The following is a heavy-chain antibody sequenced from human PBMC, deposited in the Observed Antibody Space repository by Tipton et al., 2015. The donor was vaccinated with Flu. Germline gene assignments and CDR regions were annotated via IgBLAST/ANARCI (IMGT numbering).Heavy chain of an antibody. D-gene: IGHD5-18*01. CDR3: ARETGWGYSYASHGPHFDI. J-gene: IGHJ3*02. Sequence: PGLVKPSETLSLSCAVSGGSLDSYYWSWIRQPPGKGLEYIGYIFYSGSTNYNPSLKSRVTISVDTTKNQFSLKLSSVTAADTAVYYCARETGWGYSYASHGPHFDIWGQGTMVTVPS. V-gene: IGHV4-59*01. CDR1: GGSLDSYY. CDR2: IFYSGST.